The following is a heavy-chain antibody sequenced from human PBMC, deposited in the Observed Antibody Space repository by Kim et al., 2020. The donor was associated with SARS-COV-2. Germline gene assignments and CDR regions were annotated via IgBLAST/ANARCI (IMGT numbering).Heavy chain of an antibody. J-gene: IGHJ6*02. CDR3: ASSDGDYGFDYYYCMDV. CDR2: ISSSSSYI. V-gene: IGHV3-21*01. D-gene: IGHD4-17*01. CDR1: GFTFSSYS. Sequence: GGSLRLSCAASGFTFSSYSMNWVRQAPGKGLEWVSSISSSSSYIYYADSVKGRFTISRDNAKNSLYLQMNSLRAEDTAVYYCASSDGDYGFDYYYCMDVWGQGTTVTVSS.